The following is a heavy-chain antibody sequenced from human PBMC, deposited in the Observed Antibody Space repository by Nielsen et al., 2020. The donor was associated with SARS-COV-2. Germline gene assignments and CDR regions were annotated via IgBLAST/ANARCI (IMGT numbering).Heavy chain of an antibody. Sequence: ASVKVSCKASGYTFTSYYMHWVRQAPGQGLEWMGIINPSGGSTSYAQKFQGRVTITADESTSTAYMELSSLRSEDTAVYYCARAGEPRYYDSSGYSYYGMDVWGQGTTVTVSS. CDR1: GYTFTSYY. V-gene: IGHV1-46*01. D-gene: IGHD3-22*01. CDR3: ARAGEPRYYDSSGYSYYGMDV. CDR2: INPSGGST. J-gene: IGHJ6*02.